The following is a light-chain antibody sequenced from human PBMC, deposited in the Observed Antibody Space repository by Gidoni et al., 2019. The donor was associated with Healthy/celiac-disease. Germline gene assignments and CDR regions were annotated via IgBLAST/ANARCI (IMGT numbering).Light chain of an antibody. J-gene: IGKJ1*01. CDR1: QSISSW. CDR2: KAS. V-gene: IGKV1-5*03. Sequence: DIQMTQSPSTLSASVGDRVTITCRASQSISSWLAWYQQKPGKAPKLLIYKASSLESGVPSRFSGSGSETEFTLTISSLQPDDFATYYCQQYKRPWTFGQGTKVEIK. CDR3: QQYKRPWT.